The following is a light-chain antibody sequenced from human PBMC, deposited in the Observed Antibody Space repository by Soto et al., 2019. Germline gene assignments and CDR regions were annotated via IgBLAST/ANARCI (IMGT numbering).Light chain of an antibody. CDR2: DVN. CDR1: SSDVGVYDF. CDR3: SSYTTSTTRV. J-gene: IGLJ2*01. V-gene: IGLV2-14*03. Sequence: QSVLTQPDSVSGSPGQSITISCAGTSSDVGVYDFVSWYQQHPGKAPKLLIYDVNNRPAGISNRFSGSKSGNTASLTISGLQAEDEVDYYCSSYTTSTTRVFGGGTKLTVL.